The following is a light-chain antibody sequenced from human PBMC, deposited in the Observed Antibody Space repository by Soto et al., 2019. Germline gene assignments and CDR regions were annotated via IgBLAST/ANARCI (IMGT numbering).Light chain of an antibody. CDR1: SSDVGGYNY. Sequence: HSVLTQPPSASGSPGQSVTISCTGTSSDVGGYNYVSWYQQHPGKAPKLMIYEVSKRPSGVPDRFSGSKSGNTASLTVSGLQAEDEADYYCSSYTGSGSLVFGGGTKLTVL. CDR3: SSYTGSGSLV. J-gene: IGLJ3*02. V-gene: IGLV2-8*01. CDR2: EVS.